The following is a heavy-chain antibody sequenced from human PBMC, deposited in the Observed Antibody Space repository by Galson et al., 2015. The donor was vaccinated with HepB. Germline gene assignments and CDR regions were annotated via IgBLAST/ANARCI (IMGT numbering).Heavy chain of an antibody. CDR2: INSDGSST. CDR3: ARDYGDYLIDY. D-gene: IGHD4-17*01. CDR1: GFTFSSYW. V-gene: IGHV3-74*01. Sequence: SLRLSCAASGFTFSSYWMHWVRQAPGKGLVWVSRINSDGSSTSCADSVKGRFTISRDNAKNTLYLQMNSLRAEDTAVYYCARDYGDYLIDYWGQGTLVTVSS. J-gene: IGHJ4*02.